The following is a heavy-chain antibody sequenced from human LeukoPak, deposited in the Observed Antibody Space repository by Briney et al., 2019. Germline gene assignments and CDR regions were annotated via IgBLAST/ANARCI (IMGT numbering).Heavy chain of an antibody. CDR3: ATGGPCSGGSCYPRYYYYYTDV. CDR1: GYTFTSYG. V-gene: IGHV1-18*01. CDR2: ISAYNGNA. D-gene: IGHD2-15*01. J-gene: IGHJ6*03. Sequence: ASVKVSCKASGYTFTSYGISWVRQAPGQGLEWMGWISAYNGNANYAQKLQGRVTMTEDTSTDTAYMELSSLRSEDTAVYYCATGGPCSGGSCYPRYYYYYTDVWGKGTTVTVSS.